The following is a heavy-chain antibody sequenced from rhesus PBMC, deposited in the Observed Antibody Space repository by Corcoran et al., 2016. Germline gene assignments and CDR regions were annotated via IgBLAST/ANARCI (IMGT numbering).Heavy chain of an antibody. CDR2: IYWDEDK. CDR3: ARSGWGPYYFDY. Sequence: QVTLKESGPALVKPTQTLTLTCTFSGFSISTSGMGVGWIRQPPGKALEWLALIYWDEDKYYSTSLKSRLTISKDTSKNQVVLTMTNMDPVDTATYYCARSGWGPYYFDYWGQGVLVTVSS. D-gene: IGHD2-33*01. J-gene: IGHJ4*01. V-gene: IGHV2-174*01. CDR1: GFSISTSGMG.